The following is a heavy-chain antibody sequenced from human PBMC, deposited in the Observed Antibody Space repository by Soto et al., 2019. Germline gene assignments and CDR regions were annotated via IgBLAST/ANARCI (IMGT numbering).Heavy chain of an antibody. D-gene: IGHD6-19*01. J-gene: IGHJ6*02. Sequence: QVQLQESGPGLVKPSGTLSLTCAVSGGSISSSNWWSWVRQPPGKGLEWIGEIYHSGSTNYNPSRRGRVTISVDQSKNQFSLKLSSVTAADTAVYYCARATPLPQWLVRRHYYGMDVWGQGTTVTVSS. CDR1: GGSISSSNW. CDR2: IYHSGST. CDR3: ARATPLPQWLVRRHYYGMDV. V-gene: IGHV4-4*02.